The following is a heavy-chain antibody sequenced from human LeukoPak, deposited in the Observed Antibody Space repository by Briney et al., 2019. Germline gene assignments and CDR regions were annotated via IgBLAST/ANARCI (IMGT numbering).Heavy chain of an antibody. CDR1: GFNFSSYS. D-gene: IGHD6-19*01. Sequence: GGSLRLSCAASGFNFSSYSMNWVRQAPGKRPEWVSYISSSSSTIYYADSVKGRFTISKDNAKNSLYLQMNSLRADDTAVYYRARDGQWLVDHAFDIWGQGTMVTVSS. CDR2: ISSSSSTI. J-gene: IGHJ3*02. CDR3: ARDGQWLVDHAFDI. V-gene: IGHV3-48*01.